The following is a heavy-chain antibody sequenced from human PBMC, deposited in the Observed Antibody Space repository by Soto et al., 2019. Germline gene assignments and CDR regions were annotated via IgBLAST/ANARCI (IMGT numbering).Heavy chain of an antibody. CDR1: GGSISSGGYY. J-gene: IGHJ6*02. Sequence: QVQLQESGPGLVKPSQTLSLTCTVSGGSISSGGYYWSWIRQHPGKGLEWIGYIYYRGSTYYNPSLKSRVTISVDTSKNQFSLKLSSVTAADTAVYYCARALGDMVVVPAAATNYYYGMDVWGQGTTVTVSS. CDR3: ARALGDMVVVPAAATNYYYGMDV. D-gene: IGHD2-2*01. CDR2: IYYRGST. V-gene: IGHV4-31*03.